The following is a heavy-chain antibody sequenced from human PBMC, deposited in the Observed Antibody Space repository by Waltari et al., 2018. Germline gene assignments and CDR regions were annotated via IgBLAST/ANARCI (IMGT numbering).Heavy chain of an antibody. Sequence: EVQLVESGGGLVKPGGSLRLSCAASGFTFSSYSMNWVRQPPGKGLEWVSYISSSGVRQHQGKGLEWILYISSSGGYIYYADSVKGRFTISRDNAKNSLYLQMNSLRAEDTAQYYCARDPSHRGQIDYWGRGTLVTVSS. V-gene: IGHV3-21*01. CDR1: GFTFSSYS. J-gene: IGHJ4*02. CDR3: ARDPSHRGQIDY. D-gene: IGHD3-10*01. CDR2: ISSSGGYI.